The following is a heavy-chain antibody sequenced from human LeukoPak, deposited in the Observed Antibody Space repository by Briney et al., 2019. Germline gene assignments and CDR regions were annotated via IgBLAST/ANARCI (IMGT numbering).Heavy chain of an antibody. V-gene: IGHV3-21*01. CDR3: AGDAPIAAAGNSGPNWFDP. J-gene: IGHJ5*02. Sequence: GGSLRLSCAASGFTFSSYSMNWVRQAPGKGLEWVSSISSSSSYIYYADSVKGRFTISRDNAKNSLYLQMNSLRAEDTAVYYCAGDAPIAAAGNSGPNWFDPWGQGTLVTVSS. D-gene: IGHD6-13*01. CDR2: ISSSSSYI. CDR1: GFTFSSYS.